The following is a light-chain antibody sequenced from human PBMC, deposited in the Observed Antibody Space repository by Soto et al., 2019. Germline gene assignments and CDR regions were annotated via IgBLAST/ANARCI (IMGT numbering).Light chain of an antibody. V-gene: IGKV3-20*01. CDR1: QSFSSN. J-gene: IGKJ1*01. CDR2: GTS. CDR3: QQYGSLPRT. Sequence: EIVMTQSPATLSLSPGERATLSCRASQSFSSNVAWYQQKPGQAPRLLIYGTSTRVTGIPARFSGSGSGTGFTLTISRLEPEDFAVYYCQQYGSLPRTFGQGTTVDIK.